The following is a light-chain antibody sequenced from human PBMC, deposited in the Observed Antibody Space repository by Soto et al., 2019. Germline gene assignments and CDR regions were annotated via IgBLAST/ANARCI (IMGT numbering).Light chain of an antibody. CDR1: SSSIGSNI. J-gene: IGLJ2*01. Sequence: VLTQPPSASGTPGQRVTISCSGSSSSIGSNIVNWYQQLPGTAPKLLIYNNNQRPSGVPDRFSGSKSGTSASLAISGLQSEDEADYYCAAWDDSLNGVVCGGGTKLTVL. CDR2: NNN. CDR3: AAWDDSLNGVV. V-gene: IGLV1-44*01.